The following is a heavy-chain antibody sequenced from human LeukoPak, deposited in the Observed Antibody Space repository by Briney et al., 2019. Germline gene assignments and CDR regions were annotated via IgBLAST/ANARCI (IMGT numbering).Heavy chain of an antibody. V-gene: IGHV3-23*01. CDR3: AGRVDSSYDGYWYFDL. Sequence: GGSLRLSCAASGFTFSSYAMSWVRQAPGKGLEWVSGISGSTYYADSVKGRFTISRDNSKNTLYLQMNSLRAEDTAVYYCAGRVDSSYDGYWYFDLWGRGTLVTVSS. D-gene: IGHD5-12*01. CDR2: ISGST. J-gene: IGHJ2*01. CDR1: GFTFSSYA.